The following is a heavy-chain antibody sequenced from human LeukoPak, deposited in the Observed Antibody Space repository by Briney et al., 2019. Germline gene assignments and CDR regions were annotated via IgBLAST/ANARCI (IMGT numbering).Heavy chain of an antibody. CDR3: PRDNGYYSDY. D-gene: IGHD2-8*01. CDR2: INPSGGST. V-gene: IGHV1-46*01. CDR1: GYTFTSYY. J-gene: IGHJ4*02. Sequence: ASVKVSCKASGYTFTSYYMHWVRQAPGQGLEWMGIINPSGGSTSYAQKFQGRVTMTRDMSTSTVYMELSSLRAEDTAVYSCPRDNGYYSDYWGQGTLVTVSS.